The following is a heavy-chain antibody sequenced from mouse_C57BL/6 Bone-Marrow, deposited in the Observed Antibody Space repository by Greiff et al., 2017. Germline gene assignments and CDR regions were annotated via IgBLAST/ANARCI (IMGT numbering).Heavy chain of an antibody. CDR1: GFTFSDYG. CDR3: SRVDSNYVGGAMDY. CDR2: ISSGSSTI. Sequence: DVMLVESGGGLVKPGGSLKLSCAASGFTFSDYGMHWVRQAPEKGLEWVAYISSGSSTIYYADTVKGRFTISRGNAKNTMFLQMTSLRSEDTAMVYWSRVDSNYVGGAMDYWVQGTSVTVAS. D-gene: IGHD2-5*01. J-gene: IGHJ4*01. V-gene: IGHV5-17*01.